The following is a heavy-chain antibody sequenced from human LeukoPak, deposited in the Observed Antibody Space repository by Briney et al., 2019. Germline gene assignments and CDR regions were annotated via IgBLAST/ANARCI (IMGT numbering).Heavy chain of an antibody. CDR1: DGSISHYY. CDR3: ARGNFFRPMIRGPTPGMDV. V-gene: IGHV4-59*01. CDR2: FYYSGST. J-gene: IGHJ6*02. D-gene: IGHD3-10*01. Sequence: SETLSLTCTVSDGSISHYYWAWVRQPPGKGLEWVGTFYYSGSTNYSPSLKSRVTISGDTAKDQFSLSLNSVTAADTAVYYCARGNFFRPMIRGPTPGMDVWGQGTTVIVSS.